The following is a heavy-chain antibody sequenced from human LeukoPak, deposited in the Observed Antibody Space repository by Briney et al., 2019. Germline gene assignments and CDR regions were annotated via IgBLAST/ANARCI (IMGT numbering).Heavy chain of an antibody. CDR1: GFSVSDNG. CDR3: ARGALYYMDV. J-gene: IGHJ6*03. V-gene: IGHV3-23*01. Sequence: GGALRLSCAASGFSVSDNGMSWVRQAPGKGLEWVSGIVGGDGGTHYADSVKGRFIISRDNSKNTLYVQMNSLRAEDTAVYYCARGALYYMDVWGKGTTVTISS. CDR2: IVGGDGGT.